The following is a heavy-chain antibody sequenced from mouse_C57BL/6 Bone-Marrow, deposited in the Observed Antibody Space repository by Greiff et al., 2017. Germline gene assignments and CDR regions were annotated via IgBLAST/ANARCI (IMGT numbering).Heavy chain of an antibody. D-gene: IGHD1-1*01. V-gene: IGHV1-18*01. Sequence: VQLQQSGPELVKPGASVKIPCKASGYTFTDYNMDWVKQSHGKSLEWIGDINPNNGGTIYNQKFKGKATLTVDKSSSTTYMELLSLTSEDTAVYFCARSPLDCYGSSYDWYYDVWGAGTAVTVSA. CDR3: ARSPLDCYGSSYDWYYDV. CDR1: GYTFTDYN. CDR2: INPNNGGT. J-gene: IGHJ1*01.